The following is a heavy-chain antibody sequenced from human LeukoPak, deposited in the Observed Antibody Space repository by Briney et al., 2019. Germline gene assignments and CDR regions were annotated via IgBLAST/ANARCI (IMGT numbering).Heavy chain of an antibody. CDR1: GFTFSSYS. CDR3: AELGITMIGGV. Sequence: GGSLRLSCAASGFTFSSYSMNWVRQAPGKGLEWVSSISSSSSYMYYADSVKGRFTISRDNAKNSLYLQMNSLRAEDTAVCYCAELGITMIGGVWGKGTTVTISS. CDR2: ISSSSSYM. V-gene: IGHV3-21*01. J-gene: IGHJ6*04. D-gene: IGHD3-10*02.